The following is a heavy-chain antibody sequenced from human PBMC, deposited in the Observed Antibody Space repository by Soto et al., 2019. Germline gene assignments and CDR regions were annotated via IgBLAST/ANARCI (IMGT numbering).Heavy chain of an antibody. CDR2: ISRRSDYI. Sequence: EVQVVESGGGLVKPGGSLRLSCAASGFSFGGFSMNWVRQAPGKGLEWVSFISRRSDYIYYADSVKGRFTISRDNAQNSLYLQMNSLRAEEKAVYYCASGDCTGGSCYSSYYYYMDVWGEGTTVTVSS. D-gene: IGHD2-15*01. CDR1: GFSFGGFS. CDR3: ASGDCTGGSCYSSYYYYMDV. J-gene: IGHJ6*03. V-gene: IGHV3-21*01.